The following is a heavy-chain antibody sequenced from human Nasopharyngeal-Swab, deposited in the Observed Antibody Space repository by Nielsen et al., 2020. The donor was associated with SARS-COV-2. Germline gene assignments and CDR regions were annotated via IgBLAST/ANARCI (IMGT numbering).Heavy chain of an antibody. CDR2: MNPNSGNT. CDR3: ARGRYYDSSGYYRLPFDI. J-gene: IGHJ3*02. V-gene: IGHV1-8*01. D-gene: IGHD3-22*01. Sequence: WVRQAPGQGLEWMGWMNPNSGNTGYAQKFQGRVTMTRNTSISTAYMELSSLRSEDTAVYYCARGRYYDSSGYYRLPFDIWGQGTMVTV.